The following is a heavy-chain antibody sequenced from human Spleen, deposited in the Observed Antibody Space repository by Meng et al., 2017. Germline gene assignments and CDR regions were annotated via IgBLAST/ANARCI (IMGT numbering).Heavy chain of an antibody. CDR1: GGSITTGRHA. V-gene: IGHV4-30-2*01. CDR2: IYDSGNT. Sequence: QLQLQESGSGLVRPSQTLSLTCAGPGGSITTGRHAWGWIRQPPGKALEWIAYIYDSGNTYSNPSLKSRVTISLDRSTNQFSLKLRSVTAADTAVYYCAREVASPPYNWFDPWGQGTLVTVSS. CDR3: AREVASPPYNWFDP. J-gene: IGHJ5*02. D-gene: IGHD2-15*01.